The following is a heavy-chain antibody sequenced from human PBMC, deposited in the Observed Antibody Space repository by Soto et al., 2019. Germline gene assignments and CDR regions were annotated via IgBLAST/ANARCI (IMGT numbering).Heavy chain of an antibody. CDR2: ISGSGGST. CDR1: GFTFSSYA. J-gene: IGHJ3*02. Sequence: GESLKISCAASGFTFSSYAMSWVRQAPGKGLEWVSAISGSGGSTYYADSVKGRFTISRDNSKNTLYLQMNSLRAEDTAVYYCAGGSYYAFDIWGQGTMVTVSS. CDR3: AGGSYYAFDI. D-gene: IGHD1-26*01. V-gene: IGHV3-23*01.